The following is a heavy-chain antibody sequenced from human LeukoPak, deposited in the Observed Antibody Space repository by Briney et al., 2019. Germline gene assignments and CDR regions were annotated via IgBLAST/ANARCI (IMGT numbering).Heavy chain of an antibody. CDR3: SRVYSSTHNWFDT. Sequence: SETLSLTCTVSGDSISTTSYFWAWIRQPPGEGLEWIGSIYYSGTTYFNSSLKSRVTISVERSKNHFSLKLSSLTVADTARYYCSRVYSSTHNWFDTWGQGIQVTVSS. CDR2: IYYSGTT. D-gene: IGHD6-19*01. CDR1: GDSISTTSYF. V-gene: IGHV4-39*07. J-gene: IGHJ5*02.